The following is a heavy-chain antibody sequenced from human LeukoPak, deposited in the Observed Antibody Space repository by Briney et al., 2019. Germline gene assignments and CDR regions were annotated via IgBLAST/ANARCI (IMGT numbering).Heavy chain of an antibody. V-gene: IGHV1-69*13. CDR1: GGTFSSYA. Sequence: SVKVSCKASGGTFSSYAISWVRQAPGREREWMGGNIPIFGTANYAQKSQGRVTITADESTSTAYKEPSSLRYEDTAVYYCARRNDSSGIDYFDYWGQGTRVTVSS. J-gene: IGHJ4*02. CDR2: NIPIFGTA. CDR3: ARRNDSSGIDYFDY. D-gene: IGHD6-19*01.